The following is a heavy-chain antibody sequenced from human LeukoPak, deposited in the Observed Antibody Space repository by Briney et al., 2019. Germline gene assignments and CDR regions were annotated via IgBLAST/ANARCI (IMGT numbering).Heavy chain of an antibody. D-gene: IGHD5-12*01. CDR2: ISYDGSNK. V-gene: IGHV3-30*18. CDR3: AKDRGSGYELSYYYGMDV. Sequence: GGSLRLSCAASGFTFSSYGMHWVRQAPGKGLEWVAVISYDGSNKYYADSVKGRFTISRDNSKNTLYLQMNSLRAEDTAVYYCAKDRGSGYELSYYYGMDVWGQGTTVTVSS. CDR1: GFTFSSYG. J-gene: IGHJ6*02.